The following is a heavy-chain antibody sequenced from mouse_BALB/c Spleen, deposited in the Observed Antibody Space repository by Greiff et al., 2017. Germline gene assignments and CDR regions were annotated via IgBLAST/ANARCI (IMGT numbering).Heavy chain of an antibody. CDR2: ISYDGSN. V-gene: IGHV3-6*02. CDR1: GYSITSGYY. Sequence: ESGPGLVKPSQSLSLTCSVTGYSITSGYYWNWIRQFPGNKLEWMGYISYDGSNNYNPSLKNRISITRDTSKNQFFLKLNSVTTEDTATYYSARGLYYYGSSYYFDYWGQGTTLTVSS. J-gene: IGHJ2*01. D-gene: IGHD1-1*01. CDR3: ARGLYYYGSSYYFDY.